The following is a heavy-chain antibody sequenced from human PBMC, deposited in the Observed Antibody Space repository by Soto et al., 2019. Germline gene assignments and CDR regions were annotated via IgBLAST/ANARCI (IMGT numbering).Heavy chain of an antibody. J-gene: IGHJ6*02. CDR3: ARDSVSYYYDSSGNDYYYYGMDV. Sequence: QVQLVESGGGVVQPGRSLRLSCAASGFTFSSYGMHWVRQAPGKGLEWVAVIWYDGSNKYYADSVKGRFTISRDNSKTPLYLQMHSLRAEDTAVYYCARDSVSYYYDSSGNDYYYYGMDVWGQGTTVTVSS. V-gene: IGHV3-33*01. CDR2: IWYDGSNK. CDR1: GFTFSSYG. D-gene: IGHD3-22*01.